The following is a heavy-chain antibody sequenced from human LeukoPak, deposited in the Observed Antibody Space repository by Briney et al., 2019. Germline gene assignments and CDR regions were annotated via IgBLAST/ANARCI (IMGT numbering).Heavy chain of an antibody. D-gene: IGHD6-19*01. Sequence: GGSLRLSCAAPGFIFSNAYMKWVRQAPGEGLEWVGRIKSKTEGGTIDYAAPVKGRFTISRDDSKNMVYLQMNSLKTEDTAVYYCTTDAGYSSGWYNYWGQGILVTVSS. CDR1: GFIFSNAY. J-gene: IGHJ4*02. CDR3: TTDAGYSSGWYNY. CDR2: IKSKTEGGTI. V-gene: IGHV3-15*01.